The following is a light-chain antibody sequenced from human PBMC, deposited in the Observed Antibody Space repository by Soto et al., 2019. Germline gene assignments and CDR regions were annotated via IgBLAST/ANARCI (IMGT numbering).Light chain of an antibody. J-gene: IGLJ1*01. CDR1: SRDVGGYNY. V-gene: IGLV2-14*01. CDR2: EVT. Sequence: QSVLTQPASVSGSPGQSITISCTGTSRDVGGYNYVAWYQQHPGKAPKLMIYEVTNRPSGVSNRFSGSKSGNTASLTISGLQAEDEADYYCSSYTSSTVVFGTGTKVTVL. CDR3: SSYTSSTVV.